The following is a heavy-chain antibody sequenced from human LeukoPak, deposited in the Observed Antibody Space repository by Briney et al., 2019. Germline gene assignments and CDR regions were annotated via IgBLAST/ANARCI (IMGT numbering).Heavy chain of an antibody. CDR2: MYYSGSS. V-gene: IGHV4-59*13. CDR3: ARDYYGHYYMDV. J-gene: IGHJ6*03. CDR1: GGSISAYY. Sequence: SETLSLTCTVSGGSISAYYWSWIRRPPGKGLEWIGYMYYSGSSNYNPSLKSRVTISVDTSKNQFSLKLNSVTAADTAVYYCARDYYGHYYMDVWGKGTTVTIS. D-gene: IGHD3-10*01.